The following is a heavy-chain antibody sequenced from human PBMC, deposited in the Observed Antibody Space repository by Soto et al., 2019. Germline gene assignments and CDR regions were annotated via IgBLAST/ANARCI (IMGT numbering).Heavy chain of an antibody. CDR2: IYSSGGT. CDR1: GGSVTSGSYY. V-gene: IGHV4-61*01. J-gene: IGHJ4*02. CDR3: ARDGEGYNN. Sequence: QVQLQESGPGLVKPSETLSLTCSVSGGSVTSGSYYWSWIRQPPGKGLEWIGYIYSSGGTSYNPSLKSRVTISVDTSKNQFSLKRTSVTAEDTAVYYCARDGEGYNNWCQGTLVTVSS. D-gene: IGHD4-4*01.